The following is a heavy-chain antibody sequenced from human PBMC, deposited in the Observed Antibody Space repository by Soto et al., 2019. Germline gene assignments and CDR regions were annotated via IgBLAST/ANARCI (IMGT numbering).Heavy chain of an antibody. CDR1: GFTFGDYA. D-gene: IGHD3-10*01. J-gene: IGHJ4*02. CDR2: IRSKAYGGTT. V-gene: IGHV3-49*04. Sequence: GAPLRLSCTASGFTFGDYAMSWVRQAPGKGLEWVGFIRSKAYGGTTEYAASVKGRFTISRDDSKSIAYLQMNSLKTEDTAIDYCAKKVNSGSGSQYFYYCGQGTLVTVSS. CDR3: AKKVNSGSGSQYFYY.